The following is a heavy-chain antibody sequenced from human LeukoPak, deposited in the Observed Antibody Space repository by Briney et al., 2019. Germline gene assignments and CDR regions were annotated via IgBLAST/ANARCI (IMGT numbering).Heavy chain of an antibody. CDR1: GGSISSYY. CDR3: ARAQVLLWFGELVLSNGAFEI. CDR2: IYYSGST. V-gene: IGHV4-59*12. D-gene: IGHD3-10*01. Sequence: PSETLSLTCTVSGGSISSYYWSWIRQPPGKGLEWIGYIYYSGSTNYNPSLKSRVTISVDTSKNQFSLKLSSVTAADTAVYYCARAQVLLWFGELVLSNGAFEIWGQGTMVTVSS. J-gene: IGHJ3*02.